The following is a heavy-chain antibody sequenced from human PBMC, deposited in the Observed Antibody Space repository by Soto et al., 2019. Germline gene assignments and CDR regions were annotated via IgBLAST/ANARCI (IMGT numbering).Heavy chain of an antibody. Sequence: ASVKVSCKASGYTFTSYDINWVRQATGQGLEWMGWMNPNSGNTGYAQKFQGRVTMTMNTSMSTAYMELSSLRYEDTAVYYCARDKGYCSDTSCPDFDYWGQGTLVTVSS. CDR1: GYTFTSYD. CDR3: ARDKGYCSDTSCPDFDY. D-gene: IGHD2-15*01. J-gene: IGHJ4*02. CDR2: MNPNSGNT. V-gene: IGHV1-8*01.